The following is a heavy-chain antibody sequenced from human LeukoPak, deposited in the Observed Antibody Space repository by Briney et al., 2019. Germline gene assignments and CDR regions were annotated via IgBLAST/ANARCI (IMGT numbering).Heavy chain of an antibody. V-gene: IGHV6-1*01. J-gene: IGHJ4*02. D-gene: IGHD3-22*01. Sequence: SQTLSLTCAISGDSVSSNSAAWNWIRQSPSRGLEWLGRTYYRSKWYKDYAVSVKSRITINPDTSKNQFSLQLNSVTPEDTAVYYCARDQGHLGYYDSSGYFDYWGQGTLVTVSS. CDR2: TYYRSKWYK. CDR1: GDSVSSNSAA. CDR3: ARDQGHLGYYDSSGYFDY.